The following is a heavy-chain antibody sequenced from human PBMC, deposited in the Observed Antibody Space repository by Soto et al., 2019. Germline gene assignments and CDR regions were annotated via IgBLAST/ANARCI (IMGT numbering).Heavy chain of an antibody. D-gene: IGHD5-12*01. CDR1: GFTFSSYG. CDR2: IWYDGSNK. J-gene: IGHJ6*02. Sequence: PGGSLRLSCAASGFTFSSYGMHWVRQAPGKGLEWVAVIWYDGSNKYYADSVKGRFTISRDNSKNTLYLQMNSLRAEDTAVYYCASLRGYSGYDPSYYYYGMDVWGQGTTVTVSS. CDR3: ASLRGYSGYDPSYYYYGMDV. V-gene: IGHV3-33*01.